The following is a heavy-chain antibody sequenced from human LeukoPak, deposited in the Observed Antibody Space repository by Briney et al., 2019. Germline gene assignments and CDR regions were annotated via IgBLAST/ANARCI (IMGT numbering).Heavy chain of an antibody. CDR3: ARDGVLRYFDSPPF. CDR2: FDPEDGET. J-gene: IGHJ4*02. V-gene: IGHV1-24*01. CDR1: GYTLTELS. Sequence: GASVKVSCKVSGYTLTELSMHWVRQAPGKGLEWMGGFDPEDGETIYAQKFQGRVTMTEDTSTDTAYMELNSLRAEDTAVYYCARDGVLRYFDSPPFWGQGTLVTVSS. D-gene: IGHD3-9*01.